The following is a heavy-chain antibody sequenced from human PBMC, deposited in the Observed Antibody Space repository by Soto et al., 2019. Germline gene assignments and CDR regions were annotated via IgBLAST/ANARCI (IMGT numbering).Heavy chain of an antibody. D-gene: IGHD6-19*01. CDR3: AKDFGAWSDS. V-gene: IGHV3-30*18. Sequence: QVYLVESGGGVVQPGRSLTISCVGSGFAFSTYGMHWVRQAPAKGLEWVALISYDGTDKYYADSVKGRFSISRDNPKQTLSLQMDSLRPEDTAVYYCAKDFGAWSDSWGQGTLVNVSS. CDR2: ISYDGTDK. CDR1: GFAFSTYG. J-gene: IGHJ5*02.